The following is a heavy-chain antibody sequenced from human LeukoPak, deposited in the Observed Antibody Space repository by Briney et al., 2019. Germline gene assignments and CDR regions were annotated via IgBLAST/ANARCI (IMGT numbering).Heavy chain of an antibody. Sequence: GGSLRLSCAASGFTFSTYWMSWVRQAPGRGLEWVANIKKDGSEKYYVDSVKGRFTISRDNAKNSLYLQMNSLRVEDTAVYYCAIDRRYWGQGTLVTVSS. J-gene: IGHJ4*02. CDR3: AIDRRY. V-gene: IGHV3-7*01. CDR1: GFTFSTYW. CDR2: IKKDGSEK.